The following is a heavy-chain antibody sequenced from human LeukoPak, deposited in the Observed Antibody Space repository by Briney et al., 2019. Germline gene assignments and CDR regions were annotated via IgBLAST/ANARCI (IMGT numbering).Heavy chain of an antibody. V-gene: IGHV3-48*01. D-gene: IGHD6-6*01. J-gene: IGHJ4*02. Sequence: QPGGSLRLSCAASGFTFSSYSMNWVRQAPGKGLEWVSFISSRSSSIYYADSVKGRFTISRDNAKNSLYLQMNSLRAEDTAVYYCARVRGIAARWVFDYWGQGTLVTVSS. CDR2: ISSRSSSI. CDR3: ARVRGIAARWVFDY. CDR1: GFTFSSYS.